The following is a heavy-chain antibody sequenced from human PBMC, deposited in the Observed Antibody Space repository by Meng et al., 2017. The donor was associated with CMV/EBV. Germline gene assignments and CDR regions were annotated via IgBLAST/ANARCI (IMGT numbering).Heavy chain of an antibody. J-gene: IGHJ3*02. CDR1: GGSISSYY. CDR2: IYYSGST. V-gene: IGHV4-59*01. CDR3: ATGSTASSPQDAFDI. Sequence: SETLSLTCTVSGGSISSYYWSWIRQLPGKGLEWIGCIYYSGSTNYNPSLKSRVTISVDTSKNQFSLKLSSVTAADTAVYYCATGSTASSPQDAFDIWGQGTMVTVSS. D-gene: IGHD5/OR15-5a*01.